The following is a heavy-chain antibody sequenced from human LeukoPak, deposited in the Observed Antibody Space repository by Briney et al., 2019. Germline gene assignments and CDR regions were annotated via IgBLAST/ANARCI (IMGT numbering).Heavy chain of an antibody. CDR3: ARVRYRLAETYIDY. Sequence: ASVKVSCKASGYTFTGYYMHWVRQAPGQGLEWMGWINPNSGGTNYAQKFQGRVAMTSDTSISTAYMELSRLRSDDTAVYYCARVRYRLAETYIDYWGQGTLVTVSS. CDR1: GYTFTGYY. D-gene: IGHD3-16*01. V-gene: IGHV1-2*02. CDR2: INPNSGGT. J-gene: IGHJ4*02.